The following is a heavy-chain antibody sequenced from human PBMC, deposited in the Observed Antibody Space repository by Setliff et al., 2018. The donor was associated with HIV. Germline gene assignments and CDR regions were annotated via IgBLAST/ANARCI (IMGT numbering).Heavy chain of an antibody. Sequence: GGSLRLSCAASGLTFSSYAMSWVRQAPGKGLEWVSYISKSGDYSNYADSVKGRFTISRDNAKNSLYLQMNSLRAEDTAVYYCAKDPTHDSYGDYYWYFDLWGRGTLVTV. CDR3: AKDPTHDSYGDYYWYFDL. CDR1: GLTFSSYA. J-gene: IGHJ2*01. V-gene: IGHV3-23*01. D-gene: IGHD4-17*01. CDR2: ISKSGDYS.